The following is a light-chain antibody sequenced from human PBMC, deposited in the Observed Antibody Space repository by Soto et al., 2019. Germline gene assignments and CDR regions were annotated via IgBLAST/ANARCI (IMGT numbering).Light chain of an antibody. CDR3: QVWDGRSFQGV. V-gene: IGLV2-8*01. CDR1: SSDVGGYNY. Sequence: QSVLTQPPSASGSPGQSVTISCTGTSSDVGGYNYVSWYQQHPGKAPKLMIYEVSERPSGVPDRFSGSKSSNTASLTVSGLQAEDEADYYCQVWDGRSFQGVFGPGTKVTVL. CDR2: EVS. J-gene: IGLJ1*01.